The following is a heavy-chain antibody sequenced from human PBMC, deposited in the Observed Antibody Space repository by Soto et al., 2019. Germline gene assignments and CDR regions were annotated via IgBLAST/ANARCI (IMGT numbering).Heavy chain of an antibody. CDR1: GGSISSSSYS. CDR3: GRQPGHCGSTTCFGYYSVDV. J-gene: IGHJ6*02. D-gene: IGHD2-2*01. V-gene: IGHV4-39*01. CDR2: IYYSGST. Sequence: QLQLQESGPRLVKPSETLSLTCSVSGGSISSSSYSWGWIRQPPGKGLEWIGTIYYSGSTHYNPSLEGRVAISADTPNNQLSLRLSSVTAADTAVYYCGRQPGHCGSTTCFGYYSVDVWGQGPTGTVS.